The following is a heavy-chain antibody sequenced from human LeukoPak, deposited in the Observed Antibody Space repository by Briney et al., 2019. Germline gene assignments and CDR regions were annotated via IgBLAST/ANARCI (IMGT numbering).Heavy chain of an antibody. CDR1: GFTFSSYS. D-gene: IGHD3-22*01. CDR3: ARPYYYDSSAADSLFDP. CDR2: ISSSSSYI. J-gene: IGHJ5*02. V-gene: IGHV3-21*01. Sequence: PGGFLRLSCAASGFTFSSYSMNWVRQAPGKGLEWVSSISSSSSYIYYADSVKGRFTISRDNAKNSLYLQMNSLRAEDTAVYYCARPYYYDSSAADSLFDPWGQGTLVTVSS.